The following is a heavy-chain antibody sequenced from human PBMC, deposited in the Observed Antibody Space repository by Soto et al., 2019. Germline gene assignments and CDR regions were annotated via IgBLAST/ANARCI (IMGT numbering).Heavy chain of an antibody. Sequence: PGGSLRLSCAASGFTFSDYPMHWVRQAPGKGLEWVAAISYDGRVKYYVDSVKGRFTISRDDSKNTLYLQMDSLRVDDTAVYYCARDFIVGAPDYFDYWGQGTLVTVSS. CDR2: ISYDGRVK. CDR1: GFTFSDYP. J-gene: IGHJ4*02. CDR3: ARDFIVGAPDYFDY. D-gene: IGHD1-26*01. V-gene: IGHV3-30*04.